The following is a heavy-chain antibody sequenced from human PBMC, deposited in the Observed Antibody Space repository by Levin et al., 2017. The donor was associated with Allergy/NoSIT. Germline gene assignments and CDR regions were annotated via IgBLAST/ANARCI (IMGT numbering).Heavy chain of an antibody. CDR1: GYTFTSYY. D-gene: IGHD2-21*02. CDR3: ARDLGDPEIPEYFQH. Sequence: ASVKVSCKASGYTFTSYYMHWVRQAPGQGLEWMGIINPSGGSTSYAQKFQGRVTMTRDTSTSTVYMELSSLRSEDTAVYYCARDLGDPEIPEYFQHWGQGTLVTVSS. J-gene: IGHJ1*01. CDR2: INPSGGST. V-gene: IGHV1-46*01.